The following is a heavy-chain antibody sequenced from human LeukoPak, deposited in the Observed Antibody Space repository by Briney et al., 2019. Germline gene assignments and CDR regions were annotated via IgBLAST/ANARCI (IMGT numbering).Heavy chain of an antibody. CDR1: GFTFSSSG. V-gene: IGHV3-64*01. J-gene: IGHJ6*02. CDR3: ARGPQGAGTMDYYGMDV. D-gene: IGHD1-1*01. Sequence: GGSLRLSCAASGFTFSSSGMHWVRQAPGKGLEYVSAISSNGGSTYYANSVKGRFTISRDNSKNTLYLQMGSLRAEDMAVYCCARGPQGAGTMDYYGMDVWGQGTTVTVSS. CDR2: ISSNGGST.